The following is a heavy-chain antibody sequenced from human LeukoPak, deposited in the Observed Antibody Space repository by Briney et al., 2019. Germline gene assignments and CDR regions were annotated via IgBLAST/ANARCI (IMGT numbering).Heavy chain of an antibody. CDR3: TKSYIYGFDY. J-gene: IGHJ4*02. Sequence: GGSPRLSCAASGFTFSNYGMHWVRQAPGKGLEWVAFIHYDGSDKYYADSVKGRFTISRDNSKNTLHLQMNSLSPEDMAVYYCTKSYIYGFDYWGQGTLVTVSS. CDR1: GFTFSNYG. D-gene: IGHD5-18*01. V-gene: IGHV3-30*02. CDR2: IHYDGSDK.